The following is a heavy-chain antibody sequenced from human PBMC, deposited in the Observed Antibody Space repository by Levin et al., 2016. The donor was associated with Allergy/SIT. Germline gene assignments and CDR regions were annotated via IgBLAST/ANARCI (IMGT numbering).Heavy chain of an antibody. Sequence: SETLSLTCTVSGGSISNYYWSWIRQPAGKGLEWIGRIYPSGSTNYNPSLKSRVTMSVDTSKKQFSLKLNSVTAADTAVYYCARDDVSGSYPQNWGQGTLVTVSS. V-gene: IGHV4-4*07. CDR1: GGSISNYY. CDR2: IYPSGST. J-gene: IGHJ4*02. D-gene: IGHD3-10*01. CDR3: ARDDVSGSYPQN.